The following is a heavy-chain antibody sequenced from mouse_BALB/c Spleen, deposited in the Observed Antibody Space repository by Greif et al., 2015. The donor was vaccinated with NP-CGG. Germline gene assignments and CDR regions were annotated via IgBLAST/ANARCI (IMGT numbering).Heavy chain of an antibody. D-gene: IGHD1-1*01. Sequence: QVQLKQSGAELMKPGASGKISCKATGYTFSSYWIEWVKQRPGHGLEWIGEILPGSGSTNYNEKFKGKATFTADTSSNTAYMQLSSRTSEDSAVYYCARGGDYARFAYWGQGTLVTVSA. CDR3: ARGGDYARFAY. J-gene: IGHJ3*01. V-gene: IGHV1-9*01. CDR2: ILPGSGST. CDR1: GYTFSSYW.